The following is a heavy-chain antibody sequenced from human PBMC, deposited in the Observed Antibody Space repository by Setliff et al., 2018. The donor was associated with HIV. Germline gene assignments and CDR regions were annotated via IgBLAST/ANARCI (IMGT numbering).Heavy chain of an antibody. Sequence: GGSLRLSCAASGFIFSSYEMDWVRQAPGKGLEWVSYISSSGSTIYYADSVKGRFTISRDNAENSLYLQMNSLTAEDTAVYYCTTDMIVVVITNYWGQGTLVTVSS. CDR2: ISSSGSTI. J-gene: IGHJ4*02. CDR3: TTDMIVVVITNY. CDR1: GFIFSSYE. D-gene: IGHD3-22*01. V-gene: IGHV3-48*03.